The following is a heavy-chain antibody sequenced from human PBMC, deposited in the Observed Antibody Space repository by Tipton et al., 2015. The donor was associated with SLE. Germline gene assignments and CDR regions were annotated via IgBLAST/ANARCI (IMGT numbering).Heavy chain of an antibody. CDR1: GGSISSHY. D-gene: IGHD5-24*01. CDR2: IYYSGTT. J-gene: IGHJ3*02. CDR3: ARPKREETPYDGFDI. Sequence: TLSLTCTVSGGSISSHYWSWIRQPPGKGLEWIGYIYYSGTTNYSPSLKSRVTISADRSKNQFSLRLSSVTAADTAVYYCARPKREETPYDGFDIWGRGTMVTVS. V-gene: IGHV4-59*11.